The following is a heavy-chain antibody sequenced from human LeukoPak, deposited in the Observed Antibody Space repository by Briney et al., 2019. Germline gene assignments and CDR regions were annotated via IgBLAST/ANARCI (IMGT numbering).Heavy chain of an antibody. Sequence: PSETLSLTCTVSGYSISSGYYWGWIRQPPGKGLEWIGSIYHSGSTYYNPSLKSRVTISVDTSKNQFSLKLSSVTAADTAVYYCARDGRISRYRVDYWGQGTLVTVSS. V-gene: IGHV4-38-2*02. CDR3: ARDGRISRYRVDY. D-gene: IGHD5-18*01. J-gene: IGHJ4*02. CDR2: IYHSGST. CDR1: GYSISSGYY.